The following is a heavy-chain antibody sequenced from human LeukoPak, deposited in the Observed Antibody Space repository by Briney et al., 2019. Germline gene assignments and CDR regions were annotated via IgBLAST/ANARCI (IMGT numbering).Heavy chain of an antibody. CDR1: GGSFSGNY. CDR2: IIHSGRT. CDR3: ARGLIYDILTANPFTAWFDP. D-gene: IGHD3-9*01. J-gene: IGHJ5*02. Sequence: SETLSLTCAVYGGSFSGNYWSWIRQSPGKGLEWIGEIIHSGRTNYNPSLESRVTISVDTSKNQFSLKLSSVTAADTAVYYCARGLIYDILTANPFTAWFDPWGQGTLVTVSS. V-gene: IGHV4-34*01.